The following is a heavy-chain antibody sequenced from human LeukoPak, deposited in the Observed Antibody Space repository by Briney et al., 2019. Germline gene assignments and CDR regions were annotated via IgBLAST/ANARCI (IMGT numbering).Heavy chain of an antibody. Sequence: GGSLRLSCAESGFTFISYGMHWVRQAPGKGLEWVSSIISSGSYIYYTASVKGRFTISRDNAKNSLYLQMNSLRAEDTAVYYCARAFLNTAHAFDIWGQGTMVTVSS. CDR1: GFTFISYG. CDR2: IISSGSYI. D-gene: IGHD5-18*01. CDR3: ARAFLNTAHAFDI. J-gene: IGHJ3*02. V-gene: IGHV3-21*01.